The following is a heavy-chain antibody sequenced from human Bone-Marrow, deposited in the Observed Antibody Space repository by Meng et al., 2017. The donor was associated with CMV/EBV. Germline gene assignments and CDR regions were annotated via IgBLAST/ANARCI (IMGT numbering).Heavy chain of an antibody. D-gene: IGHD6-13*01. Sequence: SVKVSCKASGGTFSSYAISWVRQAPGQGLEWMGGIIPIYGTANYAQKFQGRVTITTDESTSTAYRDLSSLRSENTAVYYWAREATLYSSSWAFFDYWGQGTLVTVSS. J-gene: IGHJ4*02. CDR3: AREATLYSSSWAFFDY. CDR2: IIPIYGTA. CDR1: GGTFSSYA. V-gene: IGHV1-69*05.